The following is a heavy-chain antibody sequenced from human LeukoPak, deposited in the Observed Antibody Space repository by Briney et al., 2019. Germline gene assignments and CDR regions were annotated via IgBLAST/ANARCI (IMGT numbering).Heavy chain of an antibody. CDR1: GPSISSYY. V-gene: IGHV4-4*07. CDR2: IYTSGST. Sequence: SQTLSLTCTVSGPSISSYYRSWIRQPAGKGLEWIGRIYTSGSTTYNPSLKRRVTMSVDTSKNQFSLKLSAVTAADTAVYYCAGDLIETTVTSYWYFDLWGRGTLVTVSS. J-gene: IGHJ2*01. CDR3: AGDLIETTVTSYWYFDL. D-gene: IGHD4-17*01.